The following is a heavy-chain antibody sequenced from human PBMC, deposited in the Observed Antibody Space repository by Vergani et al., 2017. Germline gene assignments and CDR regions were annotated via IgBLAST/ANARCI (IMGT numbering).Heavy chain of an antibody. V-gene: IGHV4-59*01. D-gene: IGHD6-13*01. J-gene: IGHJ4*02. Sequence: QVRLQESGPGLVKPSETLSLICTVSGFSITTYYWRWVRQPPGKGLEWLGYIYYSGSTTYNPSLKSRLTISVDTSKNQFTLRLRSVPAADTALYYCAGDSSSWQRADYWGQGTLVTVSS. CDR3: AGDSSSWQRADY. CDR1: GFSITTYY. CDR2: IYYSGST.